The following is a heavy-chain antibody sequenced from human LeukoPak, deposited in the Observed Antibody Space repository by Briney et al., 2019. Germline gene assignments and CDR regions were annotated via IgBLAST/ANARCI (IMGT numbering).Heavy chain of an antibody. D-gene: IGHD2-2*01. V-gene: IGHV3-7*01. Sequence: GGSLRLSCAASGFTFSSYWMSWVRQAPGKGLEWVANIKQDGSEKYYVDSVKGRFTISRDNAKNSLYLQMNSLRAEDTAVYYCARGPNFHQPRGYAYWGQGTLVTVSS. CDR1: GFTFSSYW. J-gene: IGHJ4*02. CDR2: IKQDGSEK. CDR3: ARGPNFHQPRGYAY.